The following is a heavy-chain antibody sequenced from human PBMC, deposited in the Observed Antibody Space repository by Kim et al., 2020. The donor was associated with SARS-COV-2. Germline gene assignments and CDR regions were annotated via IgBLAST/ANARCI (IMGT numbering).Heavy chain of an antibody. Sequence: GGSLRLSCAASGFTFSNAWMSWVRQAPGKGLEWVGRIKSKTDGGTTDYAAPVKGRFTISRDDSKNTLYLQMNSLKTEDTAVYYCTGIDYYGSGSYIRYFQHWGQGTLVNVSS. CDR1: GFTFSNAW. V-gene: IGHV3-15*01. J-gene: IGHJ1*01. D-gene: IGHD3-10*01. CDR3: TGIDYYGSGSYIRYFQH. CDR2: IKSKTDGGTT.